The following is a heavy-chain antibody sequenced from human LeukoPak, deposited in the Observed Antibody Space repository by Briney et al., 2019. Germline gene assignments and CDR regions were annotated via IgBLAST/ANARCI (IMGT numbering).Heavy chain of an antibody. CDR3: ARPRRDGYIRGGAFDI. V-gene: IGHV1-69*05. CDR1: GGTFSSYA. D-gene: IGHD5-24*01. CDR2: IIPIFGTA. Sequence: SVKVSCKASGGTFSSYAISWVRQAPGQGLEWVGGIIPIFGTANYAQKFQGRVTVTTDESTSTAYMELSSLRSEDTAVYYCARPRRDGYIRGGAFDIWGQGTMVTVSS. J-gene: IGHJ3*02.